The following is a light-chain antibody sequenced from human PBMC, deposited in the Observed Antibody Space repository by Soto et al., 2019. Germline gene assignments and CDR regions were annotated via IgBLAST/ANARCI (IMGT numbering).Light chain of an antibody. J-gene: IGLJ3*02. CDR1: SSDVGNYNL. CDR3: CSYAGSSTWV. CDR2: EGT. Sequence: QSALTQPASVSGSPGQSITISCTGTSSDVGNYNLVSWYQQHPGKAPKLMIYEGTKRPSGVSDRFSGSKSGNTASLTISGLQAEVEADYYCCSYAGSSTWVFGGGTKVTVL. V-gene: IGLV2-23*01.